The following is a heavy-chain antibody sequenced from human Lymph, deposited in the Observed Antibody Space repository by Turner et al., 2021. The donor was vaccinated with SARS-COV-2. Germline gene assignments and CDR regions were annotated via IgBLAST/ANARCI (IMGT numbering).Heavy chain of an antibody. D-gene: IGHD6-19*01. CDR3: ARRYVPGMGGGVFYYYYGMDV. V-gene: IGHV1-69*10. Sequence: QVQLVQSGAEVKKPGSSVKVSCKASGGTFSSYAISWVRQAPGQGLEWMGGIIPILGIANYAQRFQGRVRITADKSTGNAYLEGSSLRAEETAVFYCARRYVPGMGGGVFYYYYGMDVWGQGTTVTVSS. J-gene: IGHJ6*02. CDR1: GGTFSSYA. CDR2: IIPILGIA.